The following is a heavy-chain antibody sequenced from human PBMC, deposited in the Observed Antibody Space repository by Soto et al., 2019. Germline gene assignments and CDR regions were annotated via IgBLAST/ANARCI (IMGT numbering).Heavy chain of an antibody. D-gene: IGHD6-6*01. CDR2: IYYSGST. CDR3: ARHRRGFLAARRDVLVY. Sequence: SETLSLTCTVSGGSISSSGYYWGWIRQPPGRGLEWIGTIYYSGSTYYNPSLKSRVTISVDTSKNQFSLRLSSVTAADTAVYYCARHRRGFLAARRDVLVYWGQGTLVTVSS. V-gene: IGHV4-39*01. J-gene: IGHJ4*02. CDR1: GGSISSSGYY.